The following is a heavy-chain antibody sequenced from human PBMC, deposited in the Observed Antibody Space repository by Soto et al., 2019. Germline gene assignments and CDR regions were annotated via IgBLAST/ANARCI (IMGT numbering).Heavy chain of an antibody. V-gene: IGHV4-59*08. CDR3: ARHGRSSWERPYYFGYYYMDV. CDR2: IYYSGST. J-gene: IGHJ6*03. CDR1: GGSISSYY. D-gene: IGHD6-13*01. Sequence: SETLSLTCTVSGGSISSYYWSWIRQPPGKGLEWIGYIYYSGSTNYNPSLKSRVTISVDTSKNQFSLKLSSVTAADTAVYYCARHGRSSWERPYYFGYYYMDVWGKGTTVTVSS.